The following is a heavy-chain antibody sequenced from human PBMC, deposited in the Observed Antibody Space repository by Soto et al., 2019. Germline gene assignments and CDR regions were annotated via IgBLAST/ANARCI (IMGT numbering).Heavy chain of an antibody. CDR2: ISYDGSNK. CDR1: GFTFSSYA. Sequence: PGGSLRLCCAASGFTFSSYAMHWVRQAPGKGLEWVAVISYDGSNKYYADSVKGRFTISRDNSKNTLYLQMNSLRAEDTAVYYCANSIQDIVLVPAAQRYYYGMDVWGQGTTVTVSS. J-gene: IGHJ6*02. D-gene: IGHD2-2*01. V-gene: IGHV3-30-3*01. CDR3: ANSIQDIVLVPAAQRYYYGMDV.